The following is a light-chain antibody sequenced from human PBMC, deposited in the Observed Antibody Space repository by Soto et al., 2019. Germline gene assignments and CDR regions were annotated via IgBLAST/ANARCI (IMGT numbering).Light chain of an antibody. CDR3: QQFGTSPPVT. CDR1: QTVRSTY. V-gene: IGKV3-20*01. CDR2: GAS. Sequence: DIVLTQSPGTLSLSPGETATLSCRARQTVRSTYLAWYQQKPGQASRLLIYGASTKATGLPDRFSGSVSGTDFTLSISRLEPEDFTVYYCQQFGTSPPVTSGGGTKVE. J-gene: IGKJ4*01.